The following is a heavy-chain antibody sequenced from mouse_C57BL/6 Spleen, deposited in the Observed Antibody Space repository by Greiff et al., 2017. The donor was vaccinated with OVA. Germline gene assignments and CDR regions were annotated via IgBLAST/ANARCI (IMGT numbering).Heavy chain of an antibody. V-gene: IGHV1-66*01. CDR3: ARSDYGSFDY. J-gene: IGHJ2*01. Sequence: QVQLQQSGPELVKPGASVKISCKASGYSFTSYYIHWVKQRPGQGLEWIGWIYPGSGNTKYNEKFKGKATLTADTSSSTAYMQLSSLTSEDSAVYYCARSDYGSFDYWGQGTTLTVSS. CDR1: GYSFTSYY. D-gene: IGHD2-1*01. CDR2: IYPGSGNT.